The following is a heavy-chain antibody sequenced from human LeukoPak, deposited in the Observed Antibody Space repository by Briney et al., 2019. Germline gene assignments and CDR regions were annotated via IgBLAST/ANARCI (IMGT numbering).Heavy chain of an antibody. CDR3: ARDTFLDYGDLETHFDY. CDR2: IYTSGGT. J-gene: IGHJ4*02. D-gene: IGHD4-17*01. V-gene: IGHV4-4*07. CDR1: GGSISSYY. Sequence: SETLSLTCTVSGGSISSYYWSWIRQPAGKGLEWIGRIYTSGGTNYNLFLKSRATISIDTSKNQFSLRLRSVTAADTAVYYCARDTFLDYGDLETHFDYWGQGILVTVSS.